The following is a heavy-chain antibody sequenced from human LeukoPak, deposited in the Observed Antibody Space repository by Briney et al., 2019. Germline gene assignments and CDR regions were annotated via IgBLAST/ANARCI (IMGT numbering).Heavy chain of an antibody. CDR2: IKSDGST. D-gene: IGHD3-10*01. J-gene: IGHJ5*01. V-gene: IGHV3-74*01. Sequence: GGSLRLSCAASGFTFSSYWMHWIRQTPGKGLMWVARIKSDGSTIYADSVQGRFTISRDNAKNTVYLQMNSLRVDDTAIYYCTRAITYFYGSVTYDWFDSWGQGTRVTVSS. CDR1: GFTFSSYW. CDR3: TRAITYFYGSVTYDWFDS.